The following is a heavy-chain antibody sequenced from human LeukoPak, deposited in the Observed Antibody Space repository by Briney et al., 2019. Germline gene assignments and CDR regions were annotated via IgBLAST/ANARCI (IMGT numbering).Heavy chain of an antibody. CDR1: GGSISSSSYY. D-gene: IGHD3-3*01. V-gene: IGHV4-39*01. Sequence: SETLSLTCTVSGGSISSSSYYWGWIRQPPGKGLEWIGSIYYSGSTYYNPSLKSRVTISVDTSKNQFSLKLSSVTAADTAVYYCVRLEVYYDFWSGYPYYFDYWGQGTLVTVSS. J-gene: IGHJ4*02. CDR2: IYYSGST. CDR3: VRLEVYYDFWSGYPYYFDY.